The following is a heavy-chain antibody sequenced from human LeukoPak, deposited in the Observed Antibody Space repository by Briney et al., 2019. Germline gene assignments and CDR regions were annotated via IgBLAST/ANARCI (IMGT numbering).Heavy chain of an antibody. CDR1: GNTFSRNA. CDR3: AIFQGTYGDNENDQ. Sequence: SVKVSCSTSGNTFSRNAVNWVRRAPGQGLEWIGGIIPMTGTARFAQRFQDRVTITVVESTSTAYLEVSGLRPEDTAVYYCAIFQGTYGDNENDQWGQGTLVTVSS. CDR2: IIPMTGTA. J-gene: IGHJ4*02. D-gene: IGHD4-17*01. V-gene: IGHV1-69*13.